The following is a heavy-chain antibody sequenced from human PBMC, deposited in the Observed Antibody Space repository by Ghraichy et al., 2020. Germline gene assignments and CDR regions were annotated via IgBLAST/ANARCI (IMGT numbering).Heavy chain of an antibody. J-gene: IGHJ4*02. CDR1: GFTFNFFW. D-gene: IGHD3-16*01. CDR2: INNDGTDT. Sequence: GSLRLSCAASGFTFNFFWMNWVRQAPGKGLEWVSRINNDGTDTGYADSVKGRFIVSRDNAKNTVYLQMNSLTAEDTALYYCARDWVHTKDYWGQGTLVTVYS. V-gene: IGHV3-74*01. CDR3: ARDWVHTKDY.